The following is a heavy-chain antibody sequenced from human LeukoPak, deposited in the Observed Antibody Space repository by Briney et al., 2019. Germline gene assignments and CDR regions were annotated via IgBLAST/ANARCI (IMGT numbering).Heavy chain of an antibody. Sequence: SETLSLTCTVSGGSISSSSYYWGWIRQPPGKGLEWIGGIYYSGSTYYNPSLKSRVTISVDTSKNQFSLKLSSVTAADTAVYYCASGLRYFDLYYWGQGTLVTVSS. CDR3: ASGLRYFDLYY. V-gene: IGHV4-39*07. D-gene: IGHD3-9*01. CDR2: IYYSGST. CDR1: GGSISSSSYY. J-gene: IGHJ4*02.